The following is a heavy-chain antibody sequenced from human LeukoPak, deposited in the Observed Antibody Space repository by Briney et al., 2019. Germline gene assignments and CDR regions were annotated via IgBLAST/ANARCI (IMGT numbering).Heavy chain of an antibody. V-gene: IGHV1-69*13. J-gene: IGHJ4*02. CDR1: GYTFTSYG. CDR3: ATSKRPEGSFDY. CDR2: IIPIFGTA. Sequence: SVKVSCKASGYTFTSYGISWVRQAPGQGLEWMGGIIPIFGTANYAQKFQGRVTITADESTSTLYMELSSLRSEDTAVYYCATSKRPEGSFDYWGQGTLVTVSS.